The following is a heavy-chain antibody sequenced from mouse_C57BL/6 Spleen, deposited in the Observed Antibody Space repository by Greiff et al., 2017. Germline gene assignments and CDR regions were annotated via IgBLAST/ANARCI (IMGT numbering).Heavy chain of an antibody. CDR1: GYTFTDYY. CDR2: INPYNGGT. J-gene: IGHJ2*01. CDR3: ARCPGYYDCYFDY. D-gene: IGHD2-4*01. V-gene: IGHV1-19*01. Sequence: EVQLQQSGPVLVKPGASVKMSCKASGYTFTDYYMNWVKQSHGKSLEWIGVINPYNGGTSYNQKFKGKATLTVDTSSSTAYMELNSLTSEDSAVYYCARCPGYYDCYFDYWGQGTTLTVSS.